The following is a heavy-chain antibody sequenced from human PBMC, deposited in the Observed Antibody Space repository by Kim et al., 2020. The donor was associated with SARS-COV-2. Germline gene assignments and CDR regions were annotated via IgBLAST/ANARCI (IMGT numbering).Heavy chain of an antibody. CDR1: GGSISSYY. D-gene: IGHD3-9*01. Sequence: SETLSLTCTVSGGSISSYYWSWIRQPPGKGLEWIGYIYYSGSTNYNPSLKSRVTISVDTSKNQFSLKLSSVTAADTAVYYCARSQKLHVYDILTGFAESPDAFDIWGQGTMVTVSS. CDR2: IYYSGST. CDR3: ARSQKLHVYDILTGFAESPDAFDI. J-gene: IGHJ3*02. V-gene: IGHV4-59*13.